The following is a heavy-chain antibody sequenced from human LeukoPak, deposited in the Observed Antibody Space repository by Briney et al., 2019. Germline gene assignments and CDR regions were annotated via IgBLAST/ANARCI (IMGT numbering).Heavy chain of an antibody. CDR1: GYSISSGYY. Sequence: SETLSLTCTVSGYSISSGYYWGWIRQPPGKWLEWTGSIDHSGSTCYNPSLKSRVTMSVDTSKNQFSLKLSSVTAADTAVYYCARVSSSWYQDWYFDPWGRGTLVTVSS. D-gene: IGHD6-13*01. CDR3: ARVSSSWYQDWYFDP. CDR2: IDHSGST. J-gene: IGHJ2*01. V-gene: IGHV4-38-2*02.